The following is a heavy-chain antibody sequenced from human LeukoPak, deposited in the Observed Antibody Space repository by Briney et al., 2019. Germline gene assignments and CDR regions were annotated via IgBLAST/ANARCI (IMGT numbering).Heavy chain of an antibody. D-gene: IGHD5-24*01. CDR1: GFTFDDYA. CDR3: EKDLSRDGYYPSFNI. CDR2: ISWNSGSI. V-gene: IGHV3-9*01. Sequence: GGSLRLSCAASGFTFDDYAMHWVRQAPGKGLEWVSGISWNSGSIGYADSVKGRFTISRDNAKNSLYLQMNSLRAEDTALYYCEKDLSRDGYYPSFNIWGQGTMVTVSS. J-gene: IGHJ3*02.